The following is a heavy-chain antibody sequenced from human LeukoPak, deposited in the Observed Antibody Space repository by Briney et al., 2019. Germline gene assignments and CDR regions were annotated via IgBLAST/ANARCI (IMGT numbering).Heavy chain of an antibody. CDR2: IIPIFGAA. CDR1: GYTFTSYA. V-gene: IGHV1-69*13. D-gene: IGHD6-19*01. CDR3: ARYYSGWYYFDY. Sequence: SVKVSCKASGYTFTSYAMNWVRQAPGQGLEWMGGIIPIFGAANYAQKFQGRVTITADESTSTAYMELSSLRSEDTAVYYCARYYSGWYYFDYWGEGTLVTVSS. J-gene: IGHJ4*02.